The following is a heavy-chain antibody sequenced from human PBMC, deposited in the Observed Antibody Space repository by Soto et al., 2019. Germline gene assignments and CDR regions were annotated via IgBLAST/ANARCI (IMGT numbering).Heavy chain of an antibody. D-gene: IGHD3-3*01. CDR1: GFTFSSYA. V-gene: IGHV3-23*01. J-gene: IGHJ4*02. CDR2: ISGSGGST. Sequence: GGSLRLSCAASGFTFSSYAMSWVRQAPGKGLEWVSAISGSGGSTYYADSVKGRFTISRDNSKNTLYLQMNSLRAEDTAVYYCAKESQYDFWSGRTFDYWGQGTLVTVSS. CDR3: AKESQYDFWSGRTFDY.